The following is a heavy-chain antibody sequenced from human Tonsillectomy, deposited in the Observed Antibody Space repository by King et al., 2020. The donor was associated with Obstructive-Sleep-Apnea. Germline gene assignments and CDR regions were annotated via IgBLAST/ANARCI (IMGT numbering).Heavy chain of an antibody. CDR1: GFTFTSYW. CDR3: ARDRRDTKSTFDC. J-gene: IGHJ4*02. V-gene: IGHV3-7*01. D-gene: IGHD2-8*01. Sequence: VQLVESGGGLVQPGGSLRLSCAASGFTFTSYWMSWVRQAPGKGLEWVANIKQDGSEEYYVGSVKGRFTISRDNAKNSLYLQMNSLRAEDTALYYCARDRRDTKSTFDCWGQGSLVTVSS. CDR2: IKQDGSEE.